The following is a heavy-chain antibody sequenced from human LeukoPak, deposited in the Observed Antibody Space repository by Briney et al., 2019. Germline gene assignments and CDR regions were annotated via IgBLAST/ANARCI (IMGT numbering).Heavy chain of an antibody. CDR1: GGSISSYY. J-gene: IGHJ3*02. D-gene: IGHD5-12*01. CDR3: AKGYGAFDI. V-gene: IGHV4-59*08. Sequence: SEALSLTCTVSGGSISSYYWSWIRQPPGKGLEWIGYIYYSGSTNYNPSLKSRVTISVDTSKNQFSLKRSSVTAADTAVYYCAKGYGAFDIWGQGTMVTVSS. CDR2: IYYSGST.